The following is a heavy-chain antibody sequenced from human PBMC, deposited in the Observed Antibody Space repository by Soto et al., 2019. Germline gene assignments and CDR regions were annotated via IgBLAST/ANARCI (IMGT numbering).Heavy chain of an antibody. V-gene: IGHV4-34*01. J-gene: IGHJ5*02. CDR2: INHSGST. Sequence: SETLSLTCAVYVGSFSGYYWSWIRQPPGKGLEWIGEINHSGSTNYNPSLKSRVTISVDTSKNQFSLKLSSVTAADTAVYYCARKYCTNGVCYKSVSANWFDPWGQGTLVTVSS. CDR1: VGSFSGYY. D-gene: IGHD2-8*01. CDR3: ARKYCTNGVCYKSVSANWFDP.